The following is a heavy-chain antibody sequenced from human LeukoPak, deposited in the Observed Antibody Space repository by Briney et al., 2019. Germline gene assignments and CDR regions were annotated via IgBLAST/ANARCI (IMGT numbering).Heavy chain of an antibody. CDR1: GFTFSTYN. D-gene: IGHD5-24*01. J-gene: IGHJ3*02. CDR2: ISTSSNYI. V-gene: IGHV3-21*01. CDR3: AMVWLRDVGAFDI. Sequence: GGSLRLSCAASGFTFSTYNMNWVRQAPGKGLEWVSSISTSSNYIYYADSVRGRFTISRDNAKSSLYLQMNSLRAEDTDVYYCAMVWLRDVGAFDIWGQGTMVTASS.